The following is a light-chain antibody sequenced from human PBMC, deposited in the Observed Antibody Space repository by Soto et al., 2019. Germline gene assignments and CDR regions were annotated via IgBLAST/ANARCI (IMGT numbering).Light chain of an antibody. CDR1: QTINSD. CDR3: QESNNWPWT. CDR2: GAS. Sequence: LMTQSPATLSVSPGETATLSCRASQTINSDLAWYQQKPGQAPRLLIYGASTRATGVPPRFSGTGSGTEFTLTISSLQSEDSAVYFCQESNNWPWTFGQGTKVEIK. V-gene: IGKV3-15*01. J-gene: IGKJ1*01.